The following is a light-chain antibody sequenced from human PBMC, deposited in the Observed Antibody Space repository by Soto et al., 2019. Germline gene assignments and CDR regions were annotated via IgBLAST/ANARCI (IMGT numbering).Light chain of an antibody. CDR3: QQYNNWPL. CDR1: QSVTSTY. V-gene: IGKV3-15*01. J-gene: IGKJ3*01. CDR2: GAS. Sequence: EIVLTQSPGTLSLSPGERATLSCRASQSVTSTYLAWYQQKPGQAPRLLIYGASTRATGIPARFSGSGSGTGFTLTISSLQSEDFAVYYCQQYNNWPLFGPGTKVDIK.